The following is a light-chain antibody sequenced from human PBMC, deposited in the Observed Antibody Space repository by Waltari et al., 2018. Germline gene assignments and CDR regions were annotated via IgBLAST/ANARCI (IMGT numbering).Light chain of an antibody. CDR3: QQRNYWPLT. CDR2: DVS. CDR1: QRLAYY. V-gene: IGKV3-11*01. J-gene: IGKJ4*01. Sequence: EIVLTQSPATLSLSPGERPTLSCRASQRLAYYLAWYQQRPGQAPRLLISDVSNRASGIPARFSGSGSGADFTLTIDSLEPEDFAVYFCQQRNYWPLTFGGGTRVEIK.